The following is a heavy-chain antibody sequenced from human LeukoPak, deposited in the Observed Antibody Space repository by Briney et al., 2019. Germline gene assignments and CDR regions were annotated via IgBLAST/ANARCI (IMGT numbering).Heavy chain of an antibody. CDR1: GGSISSSNW. CDR2: IYHSGST. Sequence: PSETLSLTCAVSGGSISSSNWWSWVRQPPGQGLEWIGEIYHSGSTNYNPSLKSRVTISVDKSKNQFSLKLSSVTAADTAVYYCAKTYYDILTGYRPFDYWGQGTLVTVSS. D-gene: IGHD3-9*01. CDR3: AKTYYDILTGYRPFDY. V-gene: IGHV4-4*02. J-gene: IGHJ4*02.